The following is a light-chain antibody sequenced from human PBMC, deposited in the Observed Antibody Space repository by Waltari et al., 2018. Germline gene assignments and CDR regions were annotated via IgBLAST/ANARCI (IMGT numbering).Light chain of an antibody. CDR3: QQFSSSWT. CDR1: QSISSTY. V-gene: IGKV3-20*01. Sequence: EIVLTQSPGTLSLSPGERATLSCRASQSISSTYLAWYQQKPGQAPRRLIYGASNRATGIPDRFSGSGSGTDFTLTISRLEPEDFAVYYCQQFSSSWTFGQGTKVEIK. J-gene: IGKJ1*01. CDR2: GAS.